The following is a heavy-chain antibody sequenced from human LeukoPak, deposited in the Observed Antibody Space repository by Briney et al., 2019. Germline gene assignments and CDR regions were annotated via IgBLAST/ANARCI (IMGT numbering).Heavy chain of an antibody. J-gene: IGHJ4*02. Sequence: GRSLRLSCAASGFTFSSYAMHWVRQAPGKGLEWVAVISYDGSNKYYADSVKGRFTISRDNSKNTLYLQMNSLRAEDTAVYYCARDRGTWIQLWHNIFDYWGQGTLVTVSS. V-gene: IGHV3-30*04. D-gene: IGHD5-18*01. CDR1: GFTFSSYA. CDR3: ARDRGTWIQLWHNIFDY. CDR2: ISYDGSNK.